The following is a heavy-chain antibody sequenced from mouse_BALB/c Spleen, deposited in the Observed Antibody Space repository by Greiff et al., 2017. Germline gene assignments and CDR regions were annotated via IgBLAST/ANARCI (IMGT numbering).Heavy chain of an antibody. CDR2: IDPANGHT. CDR3: AGPIYYDYDVAY. CDR1: GFNIKDTY. V-gene: IGHV14-3*02. D-gene: IGHD2-4*01. J-gene: IGHJ3*01. Sequence: VQLQQSGAELVKPGASVKLSCTASGFNIKDTYMHWVKQRPEQGLEWIGRIDPANGHTKYDPKFQGKATITADTSSNTAYLQLSSLTSEDTAVYYCAGPIYYDYDVAYWGQGTLVTVSA.